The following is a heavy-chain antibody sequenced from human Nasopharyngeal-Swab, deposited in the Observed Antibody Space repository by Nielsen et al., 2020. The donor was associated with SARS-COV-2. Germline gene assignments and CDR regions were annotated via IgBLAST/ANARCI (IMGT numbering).Heavy chain of an antibody. Sequence: GESLKISCKGSAYIFNNYWIGWVRQMPGKGLEWMVLIYPGDSDTRYSPSIQGQVTISADKSISTAYLQWTSLEASDTAMYYCARLGGINGITAPDAFDGWGQGTMVTVSS. J-gene: IGHJ3*01. V-gene: IGHV5-51*01. CDR2: IYPGDSDT. D-gene: IGHD1-14*01. CDR3: ARLGGINGITAPDAFDG. CDR1: AYIFNNYW.